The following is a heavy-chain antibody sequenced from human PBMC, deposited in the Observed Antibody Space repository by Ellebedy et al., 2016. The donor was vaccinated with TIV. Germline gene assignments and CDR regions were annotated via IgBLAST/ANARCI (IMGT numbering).Heavy chain of an antibody. Sequence: PGGSLRLSCAASGFTFSSYGMHWVRQAPGKGLEWVAVIWYDGSNKYYADSVKGRFTISRDNSKNTLYLQMNSLRAEDTAVYYCVIGLSIAVAWIPLDWGQGTLVTVSS. V-gene: IGHV3-33*01. D-gene: IGHD6-19*01. J-gene: IGHJ4*02. CDR2: IWYDGSNK. CDR1: GFTFSSYG. CDR3: VIGLSIAVAWIPLD.